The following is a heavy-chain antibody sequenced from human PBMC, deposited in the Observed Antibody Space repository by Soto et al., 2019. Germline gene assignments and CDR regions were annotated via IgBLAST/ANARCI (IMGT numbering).Heavy chain of an antibody. CDR3: VSQRTSVLTQAYFDY. V-gene: IGHV4-39*01. Sequence: SETLSLTCTVSGGAVSNSNYYWGWIRQSPGKGLEWIGSVYYRGRSYSKSSVKSRVTISVDTSKNQFSLNLNSVTASDTAVYYCVSQRTSVLTQAYFDYWGPGALVTVPQ. J-gene: IGHJ4*02. CDR1: GGAVSNSNYY. CDR2: VYYRGRS. D-gene: IGHD2-8*01.